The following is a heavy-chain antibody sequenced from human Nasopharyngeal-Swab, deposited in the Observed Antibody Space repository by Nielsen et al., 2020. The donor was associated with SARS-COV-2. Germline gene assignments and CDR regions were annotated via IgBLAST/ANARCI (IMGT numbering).Heavy chain of an antibody. CDR1: GGSISSYY. D-gene: IGHD3-3*01. Sequence: GSLRLSCTVSGGSISSYYWSWIRQPPGKGLEWIGYIYYSGSTNYNPSLKSRVTISVDTSKNQFSLKLSSVTAADTAVYYCARVGDDFWSGYYLDYWGQGTLVTVSS. CDR3: ARVGDDFWSGYYLDY. CDR2: IYYSGST. J-gene: IGHJ4*02. V-gene: IGHV4-59*01.